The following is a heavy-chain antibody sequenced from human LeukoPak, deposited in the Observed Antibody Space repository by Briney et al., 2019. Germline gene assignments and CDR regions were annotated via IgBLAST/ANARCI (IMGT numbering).Heavy chain of an antibody. V-gene: IGHV3-23*01. Sequence: GGSLRLSCSASGFTFSRFAMTWVRQLPGKGLQWVSTISGNGQKTYYGDSVTGRFSVSRDNSNNILFLQMDSLRADDSALYYFAKDANYYDSSAFFISFDSWGQGTLVTVSS. D-gene: IGHD3-22*01. CDR3: AKDANYYDSSAFFISFDS. J-gene: IGHJ4*02. CDR1: GFTFSRFA. CDR2: ISGNGQKT.